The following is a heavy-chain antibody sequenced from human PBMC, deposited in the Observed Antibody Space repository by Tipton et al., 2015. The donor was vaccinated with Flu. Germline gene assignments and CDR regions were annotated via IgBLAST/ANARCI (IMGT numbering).Heavy chain of an antibody. J-gene: IGHJ6*02. V-gene: IGHV4-34*01. D-gene: IGHD3-3*01. CDR3: AGGRVLRFLGV. CDR2: INHSGST. CDR1: GGSFSGYY. Sequence: GLVKPSETLSLTCAVYGGSFSGYYWSWIRQPPGKGLEWIGEINHSGSTNYNPSLKSRVTISVDTSKNQFSLKLSSVTAADTAVYYCAGGRVLRFLGVWGQGTTVTVSS.